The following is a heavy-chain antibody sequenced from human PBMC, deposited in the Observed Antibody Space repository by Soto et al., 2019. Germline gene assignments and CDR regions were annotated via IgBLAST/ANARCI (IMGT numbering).Heavy chain of an antibody. CDR2: IIPIFGTA. D-gene: IGHD3-9*01. Sequence: QVQLVQSGAEVKKPGSSVKVSCKASGGTFSSYAISWVRQAPGQGLEWMGGIIPIFGTANYEQKFQGKVTITADESTSTAYMELSSLRSEDTAVYYCARGERSYDILTDYHSYGMDVGGQGTTVTVSS. CDR1: GGTFSSYA. CDR3: ARGERSYDILTDYHSYGMDV. V-gene: IGHV1-69*01. J-gene: IGHJ6*02.